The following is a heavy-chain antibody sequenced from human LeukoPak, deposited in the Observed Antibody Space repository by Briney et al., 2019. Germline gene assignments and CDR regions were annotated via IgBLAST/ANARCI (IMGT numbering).Heavy chain of an antibody. CDR2: ISAYNGNT. Sequence: ASVKVSCKASGYTFTSYGISWVRQAPGQGLEWMGWISAYNGNTNYAQKLQGRGTMTRGTSTSTVYMELSSLRSEDTAVYYCARAPRGMARKLDYWGQGTLVTVSS. D-gene: IGHD5-24*01. V-gene: IGHV1-18*01. CDR3: ARAPRGMARKLDY. CDR1: GYTFTSYG. J-gene: IGHJ4*02.